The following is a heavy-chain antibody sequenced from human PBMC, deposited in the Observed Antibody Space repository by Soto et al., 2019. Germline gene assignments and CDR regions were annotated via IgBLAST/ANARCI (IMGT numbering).Heavy chain of an antibody. V-gene: IGHV3-23*01. J-gene: IGHJ3*02. D-gene: IGHD3-10*01. Sequence: EVQLLDSGGGLVQPGGSLRLSCAASGFTFSSYAMSWVRQAPGKGLEWVSSISGSGGGTYYADSVKGRFTFSRDNYKNTLYLQMNSLKAEDTAVYYCAKSRGSGTYFNPSDAFDIWGQGTMVTVSS. CDR3: AKSRGSGTYFNPSDAFDI. CDR2: ISGSGGGT. CDR1: GFTFSSYA.